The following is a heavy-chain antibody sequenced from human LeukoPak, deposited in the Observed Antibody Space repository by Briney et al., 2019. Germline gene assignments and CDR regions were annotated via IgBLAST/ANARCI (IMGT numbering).Heavy chain of an antibody. D-gene: IGHD6-19*01. CDR2: IIPIFGTA. Sequence: ASVKVSCKASGGTFSSYAISWVRQAPGQGLEWMGGIIPIFGTANYAQKFQGRVTITADESTSTAYMELSSLRAEDTAVYYCAKEPYSSGWSPWYYFDYWGQGTLVTVSS. J-gene: IGHJ4*02. V-gene: IGHV1-69*13. CDR1: GGTFSSYA. CDR3: AKEPYSSGWSPWYYFDY.